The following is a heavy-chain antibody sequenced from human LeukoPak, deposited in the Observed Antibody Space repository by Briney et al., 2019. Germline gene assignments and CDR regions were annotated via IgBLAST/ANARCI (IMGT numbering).Heavy chain of an antibody. Sequence: SETLSLTRTVSGGSISSSRYYWGWIRQPPGKGLEWIASISYSGSPYYNPSLKSRVTISVDTSKNQVSLQLSSVTAADTAVYYCVRDDYGDYTRRFDPWGQGTLVTVSS. CDR3: VRDDYGDYTRRFDP. CDR2: ISYSGSP. CDR1: GGSISSSRYY. V-gene: IGHV4-39*07. J-gene: IGHJ5*02. D-gene: IGHD4-17*01.